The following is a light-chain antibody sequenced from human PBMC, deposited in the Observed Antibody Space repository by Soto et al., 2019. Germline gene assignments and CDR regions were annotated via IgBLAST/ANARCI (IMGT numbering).Light chain of an antibody. CDR2: GAS. Sequence: ELILTQSPDTRSLSPGERATLSCRASQTVSSNYLAWCEQRPGQAPRLLIYGASTRAAGIPDRFSGSGSGTDFTLTITRLEPEDSAVYFCQQYTGPPTTFGQGTRLEI. CDR1: QTVSSNY. CDR3: QQYTGPPTT. V-gene: IGKV3-20*01. J-gene: IGKJ5*01.